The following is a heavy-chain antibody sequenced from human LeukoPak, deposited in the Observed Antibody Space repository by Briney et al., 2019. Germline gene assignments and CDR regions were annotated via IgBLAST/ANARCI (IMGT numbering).Heavy chain of an antibody. CDR3: ARVVGATAFDY. CDR2: IIPIFGTA. Sequence: ASVKVSCKASGGTFSSYAISWVRQAPGQGLELMGGIIPIFGTANYAQKFQGRVTITADESTSTAYMELSSLRSEGTAVYYCARVVGATAFDYWGQGTLVTVSS. CDR1: GGTFSSYA. J-gene: IGHJ4*02. V-gene: IGHV1-69*13. D-gene: IGHD1-26*01.